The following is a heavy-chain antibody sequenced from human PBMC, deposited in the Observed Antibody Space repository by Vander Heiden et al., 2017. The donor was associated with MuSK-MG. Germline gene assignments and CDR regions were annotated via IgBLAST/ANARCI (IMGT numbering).Heavy chain of an antibody. D-gene: IGHD1-26*01. CDR3: AKDRGNGNYYFFDC. V-gene: IGHV3-33*06. CDR1: GSTFSNYG. J-gene: IGHJ4*02. Sequence: QVQLVESGGGVVQPGRSLRLPCAASGSTFSNYGMPWVRQAPGKGLEWVAVIWYDGGNKDYADSVKGRFTISRDNSKNTLYLEMNSLRAEDTAVYFCAKDRGNGNYYFFDCWGQGTLVTVSS. CDR2: IWYDGGNK.